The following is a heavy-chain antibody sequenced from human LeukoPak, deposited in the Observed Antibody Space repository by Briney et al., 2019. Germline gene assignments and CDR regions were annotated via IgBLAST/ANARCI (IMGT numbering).Heavy chain of an antibody. Sequence: ASVKVSCKASGYTFTSYFMHWVRQAPGQGLEWMGIINPSDGSISYAQRFQGRVTMTEDTSTDTAYMELSSLGSEDTAVYYCATGIRNYYDSSGHYYFDYWGQGTLVTVSS. CDR1: GYTFTSYF. J-gene: IGHJ4*02. CDR2: INPSDGSI. V-gene: IGHV1-46*01. CDR3: ATGIRNYYDSSGHYYFDY. D-gene: IGHD3-22*01.